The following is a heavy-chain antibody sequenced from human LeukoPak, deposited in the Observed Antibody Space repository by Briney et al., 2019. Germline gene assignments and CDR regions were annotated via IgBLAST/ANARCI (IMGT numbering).Heavy chain of an antibody. Sequence: GGSLRLSCAASGFTVSSNSMSWVRQAPGKGLEWVSVIYSGGSTYYADSVKGRFTISRDNSKNTLYLQMNSLRAEDAAVYYCARLGGKGAFDYWGQGTLVTVSS. CDR3: ARLGGKGAFDY. CDR2: IYSGGST. D-gene: IGHD3-10*01. CDR1: GFTVSSNS. J-gene: IGHJ4*02. V-gene: IGHV3-53*01.